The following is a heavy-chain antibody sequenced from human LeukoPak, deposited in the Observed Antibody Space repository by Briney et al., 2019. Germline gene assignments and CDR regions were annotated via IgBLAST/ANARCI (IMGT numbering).Heavy chain of an antibody. V-gene: IGHV1-2*02. CDR1: GYTFTGYY. Sequence: ASVKVSCKASGYTFTGYYMHWARQAPGQGLEWMGWINPNSGGTNYAQKFQGRVTMTRDTSISTAYMELSRLRSDDTAVYYCARADVDTAMVPLYWGQGTLVTVSS. D-gene: IGHD5-18*01. CDR2: INPNSGGT. J-gene: IGHJ4*02. CDR3: ARADVDTAMVPLY.